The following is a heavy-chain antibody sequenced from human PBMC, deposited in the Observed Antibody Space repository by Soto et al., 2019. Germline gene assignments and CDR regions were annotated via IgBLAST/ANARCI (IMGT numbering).Heavy chain of an antibody. J-gene: IGHJ4*02. D-gene: IGHD4-17*01. CDR1: GGSISSSNW. CDR3: ARQNYGDYITEY. Sequence: TSETLSLTCAVFGGSISSSNWRSRVRQPPGKGLEWIGEIYHSGSTNYNPSLKSRVTISVDKSKNQFSLKLSSVTAADTAVYYWARQNYGDYITEYWGQGTLVTGSS. V-gene: IGHV4-4*02. CDR2: IYHSGST.